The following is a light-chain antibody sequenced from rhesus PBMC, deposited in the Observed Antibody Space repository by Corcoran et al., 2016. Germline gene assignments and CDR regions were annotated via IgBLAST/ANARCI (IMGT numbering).Light chain of an antibody. Sequence: DIQMTQSPSSLSASVGDRVTITCRASPGISSYLTWYQQKPEKAPKLMIYDASTLKSGVPSRFSGSGSGTDFTLTISSLQPEDFAAYYCLQYNSDPLTFGGGTKVEIK. CDR1: PGISSY. CDR2: DAS. J-gene: IGKJ4*01. CDR3: LQYNSDPLT. V-gene: IGKV1-43*02.